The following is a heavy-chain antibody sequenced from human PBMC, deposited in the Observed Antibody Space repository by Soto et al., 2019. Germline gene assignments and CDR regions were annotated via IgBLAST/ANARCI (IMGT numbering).Heavy chain of an antibody. Sequence: QVQLVQSGAEVKKPGSSVKVSCKASGGTFSSYAISWVRQAPGQGLEWMGGIIPIFGTANYAQKFQGRVTIXAXEXXSPAYRELSSLRSEDTAVYYCASSVAKYYYYGMDVGGQGATVTVSS. CDR3: ASSVAKYYYYGMDV. CDR2: IIPIFGTA. J-gene: IGHJ6*02. CDR1: GGTFSSYA. D-gene: IGHD5-12*01. V-gene: IGHV1-69*12.